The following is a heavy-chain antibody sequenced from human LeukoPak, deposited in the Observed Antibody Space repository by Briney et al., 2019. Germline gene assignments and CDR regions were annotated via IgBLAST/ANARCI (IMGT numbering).Heavy chain of an antibody. CDR3: ARSQPLAYFDL. CDR2: IIPIFGTA. J-gene: IGHJ2*01. CDR1: GGSFNSYA. Sequence: SVKVSCKASGGSFNSYAISWVRQAPEQGLEWMGGIIPIFGTANYAQKFQGRVTITADKSTNTAYMELSSLRSEDTAVYYCARSQPLAYFDLWGRGTLVTVSS. V-gene: IGHV1-69*06.